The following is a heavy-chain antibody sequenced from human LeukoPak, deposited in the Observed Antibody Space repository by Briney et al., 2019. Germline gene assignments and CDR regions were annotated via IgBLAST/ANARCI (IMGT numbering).Heavy chain of an antibody. CDR3: ARRTRYCSGGSCYSYKTYYFDY. Sequence: SETLSLTCAVYGGSFSGYYWSWIRQPPGKGLEWIGEINHSGSTNYNPSLKSRVTISVDTSKNQFSLKLSSVTAADTAVYYCARRTRYCSGGSCYSYKTYYFDYRGQGTLVTVSS. D-gene: IGHD2-15*01. CDR1: GGSFSGYY. V-gene: IGHV4-34*01. J-gene: IGHJ4*02. CDR2: INHSGST.